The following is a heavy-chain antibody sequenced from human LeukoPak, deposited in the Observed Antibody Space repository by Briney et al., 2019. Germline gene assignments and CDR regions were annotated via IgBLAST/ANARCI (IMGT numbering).Heavy chain of an antibody. Sequence: ASVKVSCKASGSTFTDYDISWVRQATGQGLEWMGWINPNSGNPGYEQQFQGRVTFTRDTSVSTAYMELSSLRFEDTAVYYCARSFYDSSGNFLGAFDIWGQGTMVTVSS. J-gene: IGHJ3*02. V-gene: IGHV1-8*03. CDR2: INPNSGNP. CDR1: GSTFTDYD. D-gene: IGHD3-22*01. CDR3: ARSFYDSSGNFLGAFDI.